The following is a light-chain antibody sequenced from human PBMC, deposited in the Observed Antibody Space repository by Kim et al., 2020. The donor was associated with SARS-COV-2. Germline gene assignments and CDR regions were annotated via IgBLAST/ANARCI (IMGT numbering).Light chain of an antibody. Sequence: QSALTQPASVSGSPGQSITISCTGTSSDVGGYNYVSWYQQHPGKAPKLMIYDVSKRPSGISYRFSGSKSGNTASLTISGLQVEDEADYYCSSHASNRDVMFGGGTQLTVL. CDR1: SSDVGGYNY. J-gene: IGLJ3*02. V-gene: IGLV2-14*03. CDR2: DVS. CDR3: SSHASNRDVM.